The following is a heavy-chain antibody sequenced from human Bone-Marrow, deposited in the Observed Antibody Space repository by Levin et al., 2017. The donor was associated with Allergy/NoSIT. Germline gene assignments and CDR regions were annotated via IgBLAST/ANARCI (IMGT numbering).Heavy chain of an antibody. CDR1: GYTFNNFI. CDR3: ARGRKVTTQEVY. D-gene: IGHD2-21*02. V-gene: IGHV7-4-1*02. CDR2: INTKTGNP. Sequence: ASVKVSCKTSGYTFNNFIIYWVRQAPGHGLESMGWINTKTGNPTYAQGFTSRFVFSLDTSVSTAYLQISSLKAADTAVYYCARGRKVTTQEVYWGQGTLVTVSS. J-gene: IGHJ4*02.